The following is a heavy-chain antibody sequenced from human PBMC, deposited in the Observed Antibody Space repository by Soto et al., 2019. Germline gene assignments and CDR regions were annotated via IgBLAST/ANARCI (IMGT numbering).Heavy chain of an antibody. Sequence: GSVRLSCXASGFTFSNAWMSWVRQAPGKGLEWVGRIKSKTDGGTTDYAAPVKGRFTISRDDSKNTLYLQMNSLKTEDTAVYYCTAPNQGYCSSTSCSGYYGMDVWGQGTTVTVSS. CDR1: GFTFSNAW. CDR2: IKSKTDGGTT. V-gene: IGHV3-15*01. CDR3: TAPNQGYCSSTSCSGYYGMDV. J-gene: IGHJ6*02. D-gene: IGHD2-2*01.